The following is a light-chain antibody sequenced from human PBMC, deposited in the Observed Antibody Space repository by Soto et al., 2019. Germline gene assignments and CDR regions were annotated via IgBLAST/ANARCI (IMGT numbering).Light chain of an antibody. J-gene: IGLJ2*01. CDR3: AAWDDSLNGVV. CDR2: SNN. V-gene: IGLV1-44*01. Sequence: QSVLTQPPSASGTPGQRVTISCSGSSSNIGSNYVYWYQQLPGTAPKLLLYSNNQRPSGVPDRFSGSKSGTSASLAISGLQSEDEADYYCAAWDDSLNGVVFGGGTKSPS. CDR1: SSNIGSNY.